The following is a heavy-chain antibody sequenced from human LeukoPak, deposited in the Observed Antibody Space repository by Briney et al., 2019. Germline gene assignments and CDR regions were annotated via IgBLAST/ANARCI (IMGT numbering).Heavy chain of an antibody. Sequence: PSETLSLTCAVYGGSFSGYYWSWIRQPPGKGLEWIGEINHSGSTNYNPSLKSRVTISVDTSKNQFSLKLSSVTAADTAVYYCARRGGYQLLGNFDYWGQGTLVTVSS. CDR1: GGSFSGYY. J-gene: IGHJ4*02. CDR3: ARRGGYQLLGNFDY. D-gene: IGHD2-2*01. CDR2: INHSGST. V-gene: IGHV4-34*01.